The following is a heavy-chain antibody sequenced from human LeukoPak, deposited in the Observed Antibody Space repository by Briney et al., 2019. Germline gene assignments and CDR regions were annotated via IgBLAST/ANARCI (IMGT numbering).Heavy chain of an antibody. J-gene: IGHJ4*02. Sequence: QTGESLRLSCAASGITFRSYGMHWVRQAPGKGLEWVAFIWYDGSNKYYADSVKGRFTISRDNSRNTLFLQMNSLRAEDTAVYYCATDRATQYFDYWGQGTLVSVSS. CDR2: IWYDGSNK. D-gene: IGHD2-15*01. CDR1: GITFRSYG. V-gene: IGHV3-30*02. CDR3: ATDRATQYFDY.